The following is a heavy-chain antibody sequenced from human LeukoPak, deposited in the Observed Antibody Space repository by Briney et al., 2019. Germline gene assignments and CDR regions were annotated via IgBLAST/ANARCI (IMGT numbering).Heavy chain of an antibody. D-gene: IGHD1-14*01. CDR1: GGSISSYY. CDR2: IYYSGST. CDR3: ARGGATKLINTFDF. Sequence: SETLSLTCTVSGGSISSYYWSWIRQPPGKGLEWIGYIYYSGSTNYNPSLKSRVTLSVDTSKNQFSLKLNSVTAADTAVYYCARGGATKLINTFDFWGQGNLVTVSS. J-gene: IGHJ4*02. V-gene: IGHV4-59*01.